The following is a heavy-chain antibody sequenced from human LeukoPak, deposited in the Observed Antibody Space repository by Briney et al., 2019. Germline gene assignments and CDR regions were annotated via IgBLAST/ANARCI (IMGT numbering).Heavy chain of an antibody. CDR3: ARASTYCYFDY. Sequence: PSETLSLTCAVYGGSFSGYYWSWIRQPPGKGLEWIGYIYYSGSTNYNPSLKSRVTISVDTSKNQFSLKLSSVTAADTAVYYCARASTYCYFDYWSQGTLVTVSS. D-gene: IGHD2-15*01. CDR1: GGSFSGYY. CDR2: IYYSGST. J-gene: IGHJ4*02. V-gene: IGHV4-59*01.